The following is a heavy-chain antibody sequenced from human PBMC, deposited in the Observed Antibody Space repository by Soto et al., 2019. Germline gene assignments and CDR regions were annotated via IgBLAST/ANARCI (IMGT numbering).Heavy chain of an antibody. CDR2: TTQVGSGK. J-gene: IGHJ4*02. V-gene: IGHV3-7*01. CDR3: ASLDTAMIKTAGY. CDR1: GLTFSSW. Sequence: EVQLVESGGGLVQPGGSLRLSCVASGLTFSSWMSWVRQAPGKGLEGVAMTTQVGSGKHYVDSVKGRFTISRDSAKNSMYLQMHSLTVEDTAMYYCASLDTAMIKTAGYWGQGTQVTVSS. D-gene: IGHD5-18*01.